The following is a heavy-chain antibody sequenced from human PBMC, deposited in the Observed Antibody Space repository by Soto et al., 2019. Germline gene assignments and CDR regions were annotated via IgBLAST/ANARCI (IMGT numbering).Heavy chain of an antibody. J-gene: IGHJ5*02. Sequence: SETLSLTCAVYGGSFSGYYWSWIRQPPGKGLEWIGEINHSGSTNYNPSLKSRVTISVDTSKNQFSLKLSSVTAADTAVYYCARGLGITMVRPGWFDPWGQGTLVT. CDR1: GGSFSGYY. CDR2: INHSGST. D-gene: IGHD3-10*01. V-gene: IGHV4-34*01. CDR3: ARGLGITMVRPGWFDP.